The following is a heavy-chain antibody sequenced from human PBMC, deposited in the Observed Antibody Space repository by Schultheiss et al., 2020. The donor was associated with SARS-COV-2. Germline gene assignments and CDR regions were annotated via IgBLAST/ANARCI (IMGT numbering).Heavy chain of an antibody. CDR1: GFTFDDYG. Sequence: GGSLRLSCAASGFTFDDYGMSWVRQAPGKGLEWVSAISGSGGSTYYADSVKGRFTISRDNSKNTLYLQMNSLRAEDTAVYYCAKDKGAMVSYFDYWGQGTLVTVSS. J-gene: IGHJ4*02. CDR3: AKDKGAMVSYFDY. D-gene: IGHD5-18*01. V-gene: IGHV3-23*01. CDR2: ISGSGGST.